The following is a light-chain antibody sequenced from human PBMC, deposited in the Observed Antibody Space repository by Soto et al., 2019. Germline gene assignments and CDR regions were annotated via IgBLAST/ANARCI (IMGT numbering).Light chain of an antibody. Sequence: DIQMTQSPPSLSASLGDRVTITCRASQNIDNYLNWYQHKPGKAPKLLIYATSTLQSGVPARFSGSGSGTEFTLTISTLQAEDFATYFCQESYSTPAVSFGGGTKVEIK. J-gene: IGKJ4*01. V-gene: IGKV1-39*01. CDR2: ATS. CDR3: QESYSTPAVS. CDR1: QNIDNY.